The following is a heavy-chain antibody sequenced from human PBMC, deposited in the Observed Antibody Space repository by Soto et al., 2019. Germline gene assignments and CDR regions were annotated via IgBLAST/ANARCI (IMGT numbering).Heavy chain of an antibody. D-gene: IGHD3-10*01. Sequence: QVQLVQSGAEVKKPGASVKVSCKASGYTFTSYDINWVRQATGQGLEWMGWMNPNSGNTGYAQKFQGRVTMTRNAYISTAYMELSSLRSEDTAVYYCASGINYYASGDAAFDIWGQGTMVTVSS. V-gene: IGHV1-8*01. CDR2: MNPNSGNT. J-gene: IGHJ3*02. CDR3: ASGINYYASGDAAFDI. CDR1: GYTFTSYD.